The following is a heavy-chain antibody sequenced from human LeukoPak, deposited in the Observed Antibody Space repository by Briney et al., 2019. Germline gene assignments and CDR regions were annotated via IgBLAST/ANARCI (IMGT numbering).Heavy chain of an antibody. CDR2: ILHDGSDK. V-gene: IGHV3-30*02. CDR3: ATSPWKLPND. J-gene: IGHJ4*02. CDR1: GFTFSTYG. D-gene: IGHD2-8*01. Sequence: GGSLRLSCAASGFTFSTYGMHWVRQAPGKGLEWVAFILHDGSDKYYADSVKGRFTISRDNSKNTLYLQMSSLRPEDTAVYYCATSPWKLPNDWGQGSLVTVSS.